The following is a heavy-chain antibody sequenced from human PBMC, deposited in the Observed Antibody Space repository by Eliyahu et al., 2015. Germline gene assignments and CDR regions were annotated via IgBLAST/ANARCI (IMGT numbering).Heavy chain of an antibody. CDR3: ARRRIVATIDY. Sequence: QLQLRESGPGLVRPSETLSLTCTVSGGSISSNSYYWAWXRQPPGKGPEWIGSIYYTGTTFYTPSLKSRLTISADTSKNQFSLKLNSVTAADTAIYYCARRRIVATIDYWGQGTLVTVSS. D-gene: IGHD5-12*01. CDR2: IYYTGTT. CDR1: GGSISSNSYY. V-gene: IGHV4-39*01. J-gene: IGHJ4*02.